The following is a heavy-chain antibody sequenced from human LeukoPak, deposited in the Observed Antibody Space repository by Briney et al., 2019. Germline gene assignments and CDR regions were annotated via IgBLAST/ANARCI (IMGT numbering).Heavy chain of an antibody. Sequence: ASVKVSCKATGYTFTSYGISWVRQAPGQGLEWMGWINPNSGATNYAQKFQGRVTMTRDTSISTAYMELSRLRSDDTAVYYCAKVGRSCSSTSCYAENWFDPWGQGTLVTVSS. CDR3: AKVGRSCSSTSCYAENWFDP. CDR2: INPNSGAT. J-gene: IGHJ5*02. V-gene: IGHV1-2*02. D-gene: IGHD2-2*01. CDR1: GYTFTSYG.